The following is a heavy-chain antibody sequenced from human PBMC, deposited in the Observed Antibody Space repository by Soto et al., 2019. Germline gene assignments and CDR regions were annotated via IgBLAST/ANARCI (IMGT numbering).Heavy chain of an antibody. D-gene: IGHD3-10*01. V-gene: IGHV3-30-3*01. CDR2: ISYDGSNK. CDR3: ARSVLLLGYYYGMDV. CDR1: GFTFSSYA. Sequence: GSLRLSCAASGFTFSSYAMHWVRQAPGKGLEWVAVISYDGSNKYYADSVKGRFTISRDNSKNTLYLQMNSLRAEDTAVYYCARSVLLLGYYYGMDVWGQGTTVTVSS. J-gene: IGHJ6*02.